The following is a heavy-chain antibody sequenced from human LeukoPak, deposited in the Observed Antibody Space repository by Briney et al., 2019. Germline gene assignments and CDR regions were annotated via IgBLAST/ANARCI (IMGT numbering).Heavy chain of an antibody. CDR1: GGSISSSSYY. Sequence: SETLSLTCTVSGGSISSSSYYWSWIRQPPGKGLEWIGEINHSGSTNYNPSLKSRVTISVDTSKNQFSLKLSSVTAADTAVYYCARGLALSRWLQGSWGQGTLVTVSS. CDR2: INHSGST. CDR3: ARGLALSRWLQGS. D-gene: IGHD5-24*01. V-gene: IGHV4-39*07. J-gene: IGHJ4*02.